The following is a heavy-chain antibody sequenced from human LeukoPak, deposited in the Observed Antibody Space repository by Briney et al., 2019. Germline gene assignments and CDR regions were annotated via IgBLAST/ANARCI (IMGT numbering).Heavy chain of an antibody. D-gene: IGHD3-16*02. CDR3: AREKANDYVWGSYRSFDY. J-gene: IGHJ4*02. CDR1: GYTFTGYY. V-gene: IGHV1-2*02. Sequence: GASVKVSCKASGYTFTGYYMHWVRQAPGQGLEWMGWINPNSGGTNYAQKFQGRVTMTRDTSISTAYMELSRLRSDDTAVYYCAREKANDYVWGSYRSFDYWGQGTLVSVSS. CDR2: INPNSGGT.